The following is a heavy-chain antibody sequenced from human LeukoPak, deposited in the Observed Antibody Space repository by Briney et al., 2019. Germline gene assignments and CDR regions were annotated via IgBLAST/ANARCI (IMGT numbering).Heavy chain of an antibody. Sequence: GGSLRLSCAASGFTVSSNYMTWVRQAPGKGLEWVSVICSGGSTYYADSVKGRFTISRDNSKNTLYLQMNSLRAEDTAVYYCARDRPGGGSYYGLDYWGQGTLVTVSS. CDR2: ICSGGST. V-gene: IGHV3-53*01. CDR3: ARDRPGGGSYYGLDY. J-gene: IGHJ4*02. D-gene: IGHD1-26*01. CDR1: GFTVSSNY.